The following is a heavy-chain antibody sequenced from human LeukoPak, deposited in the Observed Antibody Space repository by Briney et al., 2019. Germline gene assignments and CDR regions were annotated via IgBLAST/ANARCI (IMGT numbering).Heavy chain of an antibody. CDR1: GGSISNYY. D-gene: IGHD2-8*01. CDR3: ARLGVPPPFYGMDV. Sequence: SETLSLTCTVSGGSISNYYWSWIRQPPGKGLEWIGYIYYSGSTNYNPSLKSRVTISGDTSKNQFSLKLSSVTAADTAVYYCARLGVPPPFYGMDVWGQGTSVTVSS. J-gene: IGHJ6*02. V-gene: IGHV4-59*08. CDR2: IYYSGST.